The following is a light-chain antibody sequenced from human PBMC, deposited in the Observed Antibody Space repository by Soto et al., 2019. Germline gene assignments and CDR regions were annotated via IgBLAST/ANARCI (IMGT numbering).Light chain of an antibody. CDR1: QSVNSDY. CDR2: GAY. J-gene: IGKJ5*01. Sequence: EIVLTQSPGTLSLSPGESATLSCRASQSVNSDYLAWFQQKPGQAPRLLIYGAYTRTTGIQDRFSGSGSGTDFTLTIGRLEPGDFAVYYCIHYGGSPLTVGQGTRLEIK. V-gene: IGKV3-20*01. CDR3: IHYGGSPLT.